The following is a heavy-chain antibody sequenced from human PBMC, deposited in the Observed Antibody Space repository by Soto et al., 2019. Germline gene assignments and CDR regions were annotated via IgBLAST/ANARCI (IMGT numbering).Heavy chain of an antibody. Sequence: GGSLRLSCAASGFTFSSYAMSWVRQAPGKGLEWVSAISGSGGSTYYADSVKGRFTISRDNSKNTLYLQMNSLRAEDTAVYYCATSPSPSRYGDYSGSYDYYMDVWGRGTTVTVSS. CDR1: GFTFSSYA. CDR3: ATSPSPSRYGDYSGSYDYYMDV. J-gene: IGHJ6*03. V-gene: IGHV3-23*01. D-gene: IGHD4-17*01. CDR2: ISGSGGST.